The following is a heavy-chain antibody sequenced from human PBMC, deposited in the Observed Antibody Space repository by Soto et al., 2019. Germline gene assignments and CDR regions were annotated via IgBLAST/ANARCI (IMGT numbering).Heavy chain of an antibody. CDR1: GFTFSSYA. CDR2: ISVSGGST. V-gene: IGHV3-23*01. D-gene: IGHD3-16*02. J-gene: IGHJ4*02. Sequence: GGSLILSCAASGFTFSSYAMSWVRQAPGKGLEWVSAISVSGGSTYYADSVKGRFTISRDNSKNTLYLQMNSLRAEDTAVYYCAKDRDRLSSCFDYWGQGTLVTVAS. CDR3: AKDRDRLSSCFDY.